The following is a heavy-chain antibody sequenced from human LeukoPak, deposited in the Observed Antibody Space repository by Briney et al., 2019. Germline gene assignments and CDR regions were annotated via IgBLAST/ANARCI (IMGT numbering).Heavy chain of an antibody. CDR1: GYTFTGYY. CDR2: INPNSGGT. V-gene: IGHV1-2*02. Sequence: ASVKVSCKASGYTFTGYYMHWVRQAPGQGLEWMGWINPNSGGTNYAQKFQGRVTLTRDASINTAYMELSRLRSDDTAVYYCARISRLWELLPEAYYFNYWGQGTLVIVSS. J-gene: IGHJ4*02. D-gene: IGHD1-26*01. CDR3: ARISRLWELLPEAYYFNY.